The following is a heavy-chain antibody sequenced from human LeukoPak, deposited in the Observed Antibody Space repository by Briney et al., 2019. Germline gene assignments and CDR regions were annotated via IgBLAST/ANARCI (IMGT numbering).Heavy chain of an antibody. CDR3: ARVSASRYYYGSGSYYYFDY. D-gene: IGHD3-10*01. V-gene: IGHV4-30-2*01. CDR1: GGSISSGGYY. CDR2: IYHSGST. Sequence: SETLSLTCTVSGGSISSGGYYWSWIRQPPGKGLEWIGYIYHSGSTYYNPSLKSRVTISIDRSKNQFSLKLSSVTAADTAVYYCARVSASRYYYGSGSYYYFDYWGQGTLVTVSS. J-gene: IGHJ4*02.